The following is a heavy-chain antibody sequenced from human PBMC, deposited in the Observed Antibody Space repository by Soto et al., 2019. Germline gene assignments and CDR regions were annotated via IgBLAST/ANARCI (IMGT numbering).Heavy chain of an antibody. CDR1: GYTLTELS. V-gene: IGHV1-24*01. CDR3: ETGPSSPYFFAY. CDR2: FDPEDGET. J-gene: IGHJ4*02. Sequence: ASVKVSCKVSGYTLTELSMHWVRQAPGKGLEWMGGFDPEDGETIYAQKFQGRVTMTEDTSTDTAYMELSSLRSEDTAVYYCETGPSSPYFFAYGAQGTLVPVSS.